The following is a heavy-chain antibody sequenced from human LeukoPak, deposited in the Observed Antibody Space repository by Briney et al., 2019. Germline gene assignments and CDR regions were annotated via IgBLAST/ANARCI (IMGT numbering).Heavy chain of an antibody. Sequence: ASVKVSCKASGYTFTSYDINWVRQAAGQGLEWMGRIIPILGRANYAQKFQGRVTITADKSTSTAYMELSSLRSEDTAVYYCARDLEYCSGGSCYYTSFDYWGQGTLVTVSS. CDR1: GYTFTSYD. CDR3: ARDLEYCSGGSCYYTSFDY. CDR2: IIPILGRA. D-gene: IGHD2-15*01. V-gene: IGHV1-69*04. J-gene: IGHJ4*02.